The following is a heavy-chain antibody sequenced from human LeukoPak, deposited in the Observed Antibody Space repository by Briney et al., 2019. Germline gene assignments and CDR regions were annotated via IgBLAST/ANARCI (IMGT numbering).Heavy chain of an antibody. D-gene: IGHD6-19*01. J-gene: IGHJ4*02. Sequence: GGSLRLSCAAPGFTFSSYGMHWVRQAPGKGLEWVAVIWYDGSNKYYADSVKGRFTISRDNSKNTLYLQMNSLRAEDTAVYYCARGSSGWYPGPFDYWGQGTLVTVSS. CDR2: IWYDGSNK. CDR3: ARGSSGWYPGPFDY. V-gene: IGHV3-33*01. CDR1: GFTFSSYG.